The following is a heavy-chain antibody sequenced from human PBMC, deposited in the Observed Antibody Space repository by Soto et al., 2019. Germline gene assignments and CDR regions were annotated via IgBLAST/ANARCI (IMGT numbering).Heavy chain of an antibody. Sequence: EVQLVESGGGLVQPGGSLRLSCAASGFTVRSNYMSWVRQAPRKGLEWASVIYRGGSTYYADCVKGRIPISGDNSKNTLYLQMNSLTAEDTAVYYCAFEGTKVTPVGAFDSWGQGTMVTVSS. V-gene: IGHV3-66*01. D-gene: IGHD4-17*01. CDR2: IYRGGST. CDR1: GFTVRSNY. CDR3: AFEGTKVTPVGAFDS. J-gene: IGHJ3*02.